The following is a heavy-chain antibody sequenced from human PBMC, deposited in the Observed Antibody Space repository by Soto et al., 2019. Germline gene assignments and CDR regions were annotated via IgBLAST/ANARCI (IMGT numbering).Heavy chain of an antibody. D-gene: IGHD2-15*01. CDR3: ARVGPLGYCSGGSCPEAGDYFDY. CDR2: IYHSGST. V-gene: IGHV4-30-2*01. Sequence: SSETLSLTCAVSGGSISSGGYSWSWIRQPPGKGLEWIGYIYHSGSTYYNPSLKSRVTISVDRSKNQFSLKLSSVTAADTAVYYCARVGPLGYCSGGSCPEAGDYFDYWGQGTLVTVSS. J-gene: IGHJ4*02. CDR1: GGSISSGGYS.